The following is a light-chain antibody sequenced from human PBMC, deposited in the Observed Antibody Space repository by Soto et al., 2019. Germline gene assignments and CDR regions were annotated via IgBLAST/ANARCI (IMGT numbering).Light chain of an antibody. CDR2: RNN. J-gene: IGLJ2*01. CDR1: SSNIGSNY. CDR3: AAWDDSLSGLV. V-gene: IGLV1-47*01. Sequence: QSVLTQPPSASGTPGQRVTISCSGSSSNIGSNYVYWYQQLPGTAPKLLIYRNNQRPSGVPDRFSGSKSGTSASLAISGLRSEDEADYYCAAWDDSLSGLVFGGGTKL.